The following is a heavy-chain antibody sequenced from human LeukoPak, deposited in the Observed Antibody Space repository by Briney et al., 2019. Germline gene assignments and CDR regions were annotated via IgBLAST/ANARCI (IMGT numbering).Heavy chain of an antibody. D-gene: IGHD3-22*01. Sequence: SQTLSLTCSVSGGSTSSGSYFWSWIRQPAGKGLEWIGRIYTSGSTNHNPSLKTRVTISVDTSKNLFSLKLSSVTAADTAVYYCAREIAGYYDSSGYPGFDYWGQGTLVTVSS. J-gene: IGHJ4*02. CDR2: IYTSGST. CDR1: GGSTSSGSYF. CDR3: AREIAGYYDSSGYPGFDY. V-gene: IGHV4-61*02.